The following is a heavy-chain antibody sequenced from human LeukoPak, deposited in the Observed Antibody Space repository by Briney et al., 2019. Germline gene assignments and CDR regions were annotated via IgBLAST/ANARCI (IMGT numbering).Heavy chain of an antibody. Sequence: AGVKVSCKGSGYTFASYGISWVRQAPGQGVEWMGWISAYNGKTNYAQRLPGRVTMTTDTSTSTAYMDLRRLKAHDTAVYYCARDRVYDYVWGSYRPLDYWGQGTLVTVSS. J-gene: IGHJ4*02. CDR1: GYTFASYG. V-gene: IGHV1-18*01. CDR2: ISAYNGKT. CDR3: ARDRVYDYVWGSYRPLDY. D-gene: IGHD3-16*02.